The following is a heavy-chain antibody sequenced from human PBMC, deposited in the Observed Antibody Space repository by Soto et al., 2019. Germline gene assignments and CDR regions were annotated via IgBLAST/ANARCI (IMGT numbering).Heavy chain of an antibody. V-gene: IGHV1-18*01. CDR3: ARDGPPSCY. Sequence: QVQLVQSGAEVKKPGASVKVSCKASGYTFSSYHIIWVRQAPGQGLEWMGWISPFNGKTIYAQKLQGRATMTTDTAKRTAHMELASLRSGDKRVYYHARDGPPSCYWGQGALVTVAS. CDR1: GYTFSSYH. CDR2: ISPFNGKT. J-gene: IGHJ4*02.